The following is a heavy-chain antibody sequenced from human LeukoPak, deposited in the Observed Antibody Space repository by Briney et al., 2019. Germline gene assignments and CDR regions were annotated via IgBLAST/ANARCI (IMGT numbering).Heavy chain of an antibody. D-gene: IGHD1-26*01. Sequence: NPSETLSLTCTVSGGSISSSGYYWGWIRQPPGKGLEWIVSIYYSGNTYYNPSLKSRVTISVDTSKNQLPLKLSSLTAADTAVYYCARHEYSGSYYGLSWFDPWGQGTLVTVSS. J-gene: IGHJ5*02. V-gene: IGHV4-39*01. CDR3: ARHEYSGSYYGLSWFDP. CDR1: GGSISSSGYY. CDR2: IYYSGNT.